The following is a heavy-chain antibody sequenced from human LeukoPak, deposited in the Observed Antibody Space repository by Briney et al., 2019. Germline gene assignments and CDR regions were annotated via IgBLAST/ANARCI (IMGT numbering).Heavy chain of an antibody. V-gene: IGHV1-18*01. CDR2: ISAYNGNT. Sequence: ASVKVSCKASGYTFTSYGISWVRQAPGQGLEWMGWISAYNGNTNYAQKLQGRVTMTTDTSTSTAYMELRSLRSDDTAVYYCATDVMKGYSGYDPSYNWFDPWGQGTLVTVSS. CDR1: GYTFTSYG. D-gene: IGHD5-12*01. CDR3: ATDVMKGYSGYDPSYNWFDP. J-gene: IGHJ5*02.